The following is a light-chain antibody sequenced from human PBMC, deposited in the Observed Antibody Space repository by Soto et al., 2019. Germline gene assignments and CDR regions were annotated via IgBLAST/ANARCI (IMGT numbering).Light chain of an antibody. V-gene: IGKV3-20*01. CDR3: HQYGSSPHIT. Sequence: EIMLTQSPATLSLSPGERATLSCRTSQAVRSSYLAWYRQKPGQAPRLLIYGASSRATGIPDRFRGSGSGTDFTLTISTLEPEDFAVYCCHQYGSSPHITFGGGTKVDIK. CDR1: QAVRSSY. CDR2: GAS. J-gene: IGKJ4*01.